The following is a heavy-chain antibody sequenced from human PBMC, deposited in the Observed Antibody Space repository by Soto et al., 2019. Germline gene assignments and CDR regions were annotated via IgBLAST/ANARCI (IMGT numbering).Heavy chain of an antibody. CDR3: ARERGDYGSGRTYDYYGMDV. J-gene: IGHJ6*02. CDR2: IYSGGST. CDR1: GFTVSSNY. D-gene: IGHD3-10*01. V-gene: IGHV3-66*01. Sequence: EVQLVESGGGLVQPGGSLRLSCAASGFTVSSNYMSWVRQAPGKGLEWVSVIYSGGSTYYADSVKGRFTISRDNSKNTLYLQMNSLRAEDTAVYYCARERGDYGSGRTYDYYGMDVWGQGTTVTVAS.